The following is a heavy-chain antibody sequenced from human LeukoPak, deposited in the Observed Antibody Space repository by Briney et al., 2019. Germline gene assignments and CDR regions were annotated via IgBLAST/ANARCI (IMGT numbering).Heavy chain of an antibody. CDR2: FDPEDGET. CDR3: ATDFDMDV. D-gene: IGHD3-3*01. Sequence: ASVKVSCKVSGYTLTELSMHWVRQAPGKGLEWMGGFDPEDGETIYAQKFQGRVTMTKDTSTDTAYMELSSLRSEDTAVYYCATDFDMDVWGKGTTVTVSS. J-gene: IGHJ6*03. V-gene: IGHV1-24*01. CDR1: GYTLTELS.